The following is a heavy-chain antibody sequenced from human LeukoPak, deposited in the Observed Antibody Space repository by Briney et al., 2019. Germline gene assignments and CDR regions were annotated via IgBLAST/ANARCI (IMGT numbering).Heavy chain of an antibody. CDR1: GFTFSSYG. V-gene: IGHV3-7*01. J-gene: IGHJ4*02. CDR2: IKQDGSEK. Sequence: HPGGSLRLSCAASGFTFSSYGMHWVRQAPGKGLEWVANIKQDGSEKYYVDSVKGRFTISRDNAKNSLYLQMNSLRAEDTAVYYCAREDYWGQGTLVTVSS. CDR3: AREDY.